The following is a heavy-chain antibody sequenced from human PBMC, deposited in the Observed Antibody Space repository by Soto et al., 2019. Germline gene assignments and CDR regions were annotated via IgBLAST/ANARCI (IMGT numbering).Heavy chain of an antibody. CDR1: GGSFSGYY. J-gene: IGHJ6*03. CDR3: ARGGSPPTKPSPAGPRKKHYYYYMDV. CDR2: INHSGST. V-gene: IGHV4-34*01. Sequence: SETLSLTCAVYGGSFSGYYWSWIRQPPGKGLEWIGEINHSGSTNYNPSLKSRVTISVDTSKNQFSLKLSSVTAADTAVYYCARGGSPPTKPSPAGPRKKHYYYYMDVWGKGTTVTVSS. D-gene: IGHD3-10*01.